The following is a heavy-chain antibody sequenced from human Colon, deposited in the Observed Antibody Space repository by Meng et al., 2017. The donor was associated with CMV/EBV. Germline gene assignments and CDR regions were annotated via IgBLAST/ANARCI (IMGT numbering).Heavy chain of an antibody. J-gene: IGHJ5*02. D-gene: IGHD2-8*01. CDR1: GFTFSSSW. CDR3: VGGMVYARGWFDP. V-gene: IGHV3-52*01. Sequence: GGSLRLSCAASGFTFSSSWMHWVCQAPEKGLEWVADIKCDGSEKYYVDSVKGRLTISRDNAKNSLYLQVNSLRAEDMTVYHCVGGMVYARGWFDPWGQGTLVTVSS. CDR2: IKCDGSEK.